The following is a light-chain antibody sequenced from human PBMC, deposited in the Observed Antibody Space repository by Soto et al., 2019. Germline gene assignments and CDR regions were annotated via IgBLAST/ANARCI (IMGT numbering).Light chain of an antibody. V-gene: IGKV3-11*01. Sequence: EIVLTQSPATLSLSPGERATLSCRASQSVSSYLAWYQQKPGQAPRLLIYDASNRATGIPARFSGSGSGTXXTXTXSSLEPEDFAVYYCQQRSNWLTFGGGTKVEIK. CDR1: QSVSSY. CDR2: DAS. CDR3: QQRSNWLT. J-gene: IGKJ4*01.